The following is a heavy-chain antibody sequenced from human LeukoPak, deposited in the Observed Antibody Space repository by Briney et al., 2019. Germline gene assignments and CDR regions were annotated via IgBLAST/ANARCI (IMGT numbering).Heavy chain of an antibody. J-gene: IGHJ5*02. V-gene: IGHV1-69*13. Sequence: SVKVSCKASGGTFSSYAISWVRRAPGQGLEWMGGIIPVIGTANYAQKFQGRVTITADESTSTAYMELSSLRSEDTAVYYCASEIAAAGTRWFDPWGQGTLVTVSS. CDR2: IIPVIGTA. CDR3: ASEIAAAGTRWFDP. D-gene: IGHD6-13*01. CDR1: GGTFSSYA.